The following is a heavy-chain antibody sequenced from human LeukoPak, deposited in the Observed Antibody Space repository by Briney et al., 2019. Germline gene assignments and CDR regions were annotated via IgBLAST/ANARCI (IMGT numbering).Heavy chain of an antibody. J-gene: IGHJ3*02. V-gene: IGHV4-39*01. Sequence: SGTLSLTCTVSGGSMSSSNSYWGWVRQPPGKGLEWIGSIYYSGSTYYNPSLKSRVTISVDTSKNQFSLKLTSVTAADTAVYYCARRARSNFRDDAFDIWGQGTMVTVSS. CDR1: GGSMSSSNSY. D-gene: IGHD2/OR15-2a*01. CDR3: ARRARSNFRDDAFDI. CDR2: IYYSGST.